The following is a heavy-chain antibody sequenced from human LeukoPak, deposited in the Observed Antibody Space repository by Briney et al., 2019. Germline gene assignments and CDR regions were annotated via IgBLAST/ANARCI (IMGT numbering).Heavy chain of an antibody. Sequence: PSETLSLTCTVSGGSISSYYWSWIRQPAGKGLEWIGRIYTSGSTNYNPSLKSRVTMSVDTSKNQFSLKLSSVTTADTAVYYCARDSYCSSTSCWGYYYYYMDVWGKGTTVTVSS. CDR1: GGSISSYY. D-gene: IGHD2-2*01. CDR2: IYTSGST. J-gene: IGHJ6*03. V-gene: IGHV4-4*07. CDR3: ARDSYCSSTSCWGYYYYYMDV.